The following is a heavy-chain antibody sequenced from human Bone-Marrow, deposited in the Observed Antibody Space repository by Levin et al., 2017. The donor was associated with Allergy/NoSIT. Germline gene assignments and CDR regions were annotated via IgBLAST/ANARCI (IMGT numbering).Heavy chain of an antibody. J-gene: IGHJ4*02. V-gene: IGHV3-15*01. D-gene: IGHD3-10*01. Sequence: LSLTCAASGFPFCKAWMTWVRQGPGKGLEWLGRIKSTTDGGTTDYAAPVIGRFTIPRDDSKNTLYLQLNSLNTEDTDVYYCVTTLGVCGQGTLVTVSS. CDR3: VTTLGV. CDR1: GFPFCKAW. CDR2: IKSTTDGGTT.